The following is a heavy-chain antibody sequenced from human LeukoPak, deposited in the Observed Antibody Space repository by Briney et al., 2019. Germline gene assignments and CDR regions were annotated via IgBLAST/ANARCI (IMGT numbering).Heavy chain of an antibody. CDR2: ISYSGIT. Sequence: SETLSLTCTVSGGSISSSSFYWGWIRQPPGKGLEWIGSISYSGITYYNPSLKSRVTISVDTSKNQFSLKLSSVTAADTAVYYCARSPYNSGWTAFDYWGQGTLVTVSS. CDR3: ARSPYNSGWTAFDY. CDR1: GGSISSSSFY. J-gene: IGHJ4*02. D-gene: IGHD6-19*01. V-gene: IGHV4-39*07.